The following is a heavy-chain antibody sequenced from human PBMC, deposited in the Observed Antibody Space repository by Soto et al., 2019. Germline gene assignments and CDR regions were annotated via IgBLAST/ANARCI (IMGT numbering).Heavy chain of an antibody. CDR3: ARDRGYTGYDLAY. D-gene: IGHD5-12*01. CDR1: GFTFSRYA. Sequence: EVQLVESGGGLVQPGGSLRLSCAASGFTFSRYAMNWVRQAPGKGLEWIAYINHSSDTIYYADSVKGRFTISRDNANNSLSLQMNSLRAEDTAVYYCARDRGYTGYDLAYWGQGTLVTVSS. V-gene: IGHV3-48*01. J-gene: IGHJ4*02. CDR2: INHSSDTI.